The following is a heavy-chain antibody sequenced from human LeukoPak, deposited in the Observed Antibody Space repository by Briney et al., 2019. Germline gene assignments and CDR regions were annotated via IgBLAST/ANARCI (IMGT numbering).Heavy chain of an antibody. CDR2: IYYSGST. CDR1: GGSISSYY. D-gene: IGHD3-3*01. CDR3: ARVVSYDFFPHGFDY. J-gene: IGHJ4*02. Sequence: SETLSLTCTVSGGSISSYYWGWIRQPPGKGLEWIGYIYYSGSTNYNPSLKSRVTISVDTSKNQFSLKLSSVTAADTAVYYCARVVSYDFFPHGFDYWGQGTLVTVSS. V-gene: IGHV4-59*01.